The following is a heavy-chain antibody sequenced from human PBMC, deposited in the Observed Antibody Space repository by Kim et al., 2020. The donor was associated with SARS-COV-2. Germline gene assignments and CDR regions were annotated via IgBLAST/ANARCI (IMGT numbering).Heavy chain of an antibody. V-gene: IGHV4-34*01. CDR3: ARGGIRLGGYYGSGSYYPSFDY. D-gene: IGHD3-10*01. J-gene: IGHJ4*02. Sequence: SETLSLTCAVYGGSFSGYFWSWIRQPPGKGLEWIGEINHSGSTNYNPSLKSRVTISVDTSKNQFSLKLSSVTAADTAVYYCARGGIRLGGYYGSGSYYPSFDYWGQGTLVTVSS. CDR1: GGSFSGYF. CDR2: INHSGST.